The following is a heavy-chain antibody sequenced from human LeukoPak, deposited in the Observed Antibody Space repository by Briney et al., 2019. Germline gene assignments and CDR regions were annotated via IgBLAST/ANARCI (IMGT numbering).Heavy chain of an antibody. CDR2: TYYRSKWYN. V-gene: IGHV6-1*01. CDR3: ARDGFDWFTPFDY. J-gene: IGHJ4*02. Sequence: SHTLSLTCAISGDSDSSNSAAWNWIRQSPSRGLEWLGRTYYRSKWYNDYAVSVKSRITINPDTSKDQFSLQLNSVTPDDTAVYYCARDGFDWFTPFDYWGQGTVVTVSS. D-gene: IGHD3-9*01. CDR1: GDSDSSNSAA.